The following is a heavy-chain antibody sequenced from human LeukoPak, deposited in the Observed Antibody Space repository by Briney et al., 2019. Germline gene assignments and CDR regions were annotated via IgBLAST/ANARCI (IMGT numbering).Heavy chain of an antibody. J-gene: IGHJ4*02. D-gene: IGHD6-19*01. CDR3: VRNLAVARTCFDS. V-gene: IGHV3-21*04. CDR2: ISSSSSYI. Sequence: GGSLRLSCAASGFTFSSYSMNWVRQAPGKRLEWVSSISSSSSYIYYADSVKGRFTISRDNAESSLYLQMNSLRVEDTAAYYCVRNLAVARTCFDSWGQGTLVTVSS. CDR1: GFTFSSYS.